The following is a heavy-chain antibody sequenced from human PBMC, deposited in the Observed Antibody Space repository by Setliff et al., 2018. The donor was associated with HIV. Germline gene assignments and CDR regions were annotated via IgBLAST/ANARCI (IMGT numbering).Heavy chain of an antibody. CDR1: GGSISRYF. J-gene: IGHJ1*01. V-gene: IGHV4-4*08. CDR2: LDTRGRA. CDR3: ARGGFTGVTTHFQH. Sequence: PSETLSLTCTVSGGSISRYFWNWIRQPPGKGLEWIGYLDTRGRAIYNPSLESRVAIWMDTSKNQFSLKLSSVTAADTAVYYCARGGFTGVTTHFQHWGRGTLVTVSS. D-gene: IGHD4-17*01.